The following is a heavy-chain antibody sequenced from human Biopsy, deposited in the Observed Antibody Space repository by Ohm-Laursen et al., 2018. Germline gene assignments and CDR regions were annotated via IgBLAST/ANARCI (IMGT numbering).Heavy chain of an antibody. J-gene: IGHJ6*02. V-gene: IGHV4-4*07. CDR1: GASITSYY. CDR3: ARDSGILNYGNFKYYHYYGMDV. CDR2: TYKGGNT. Sequence: SDTLSLTCTVSGASITSYYWSWIRQPAGKGLEWIGHTYKGGNTNHNPSLKSRVSMSVDTSRNQVSLTLSSVTAADTAVYYCARDSGILNYGNFKYYHYYGMDVWGQGTKVTVSS. D-gene: IGHD4-11*01.